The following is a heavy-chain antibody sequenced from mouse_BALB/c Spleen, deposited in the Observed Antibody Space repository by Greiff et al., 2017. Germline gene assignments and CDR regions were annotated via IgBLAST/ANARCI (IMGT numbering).Heavy chain of an antibody. Sequence: VKLMESGPGLVAPSQSLSINCTVSGFSLTSYGVHWVRQPPGKGLEWLGVIWAGGSTNYNSAIMSRLSISKDNAKSQVFLKMNSRQTDDTAMYYCARGYDPFTKNYFDYWGQGTTLTVSA. J-gene: IGHJ2*01. CDR3: ARGYDPFTKNYFDY. CDR1: GFSLTSYG. V-gene: IGHV2-9*02. D-gene: IGHD2-3*01. CDR2: IWAGGST.